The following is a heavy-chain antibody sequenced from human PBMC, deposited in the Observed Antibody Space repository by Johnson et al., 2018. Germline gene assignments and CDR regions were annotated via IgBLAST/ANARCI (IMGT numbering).Heavy chain of an antibody. CDR3: ARDHCSSTSCYFCYYGMDV. V-gene: IGHV3-33*01. CDR1: GFTFSSYG. Sequence: VQLVESGGGVVQPGRSLRLSCAASGFTFSSYGMHWVRQAPGKGLEWVAVIGYDGSNKYYADSVKGRFTISRDNSKNALYLQRNSLRAEDKAVYYCARDHCSSTSCYFCYYGMDVWGQWTTVTVSS. CDR2: IGYDGSNK. D-gene: IGHD2-2*01. J-gene: IGHJ6*02.